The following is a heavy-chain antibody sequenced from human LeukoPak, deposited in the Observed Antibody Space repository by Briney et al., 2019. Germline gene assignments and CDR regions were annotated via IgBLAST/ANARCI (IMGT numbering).Heavy chain of an antibody. D-gene: IGHD2-21*02. CDR3: AKDGLLFSPSYYFDY. V-gene: IGHV3-30*18. Sequence: GGSLRLSCAASGFTFSSYGMHWVRQAPGKGLEWVAVISYDGSNKYYADSVKGRFTISRDNSKNTLYLQMNSLRAEDTAVYYCAKDGLLFSPSYYFDYWGQGTLVTVSS. CDR1: GFTFSSYG. CDR2: ISYDGSNK. J-gene: IGHJ4*02.